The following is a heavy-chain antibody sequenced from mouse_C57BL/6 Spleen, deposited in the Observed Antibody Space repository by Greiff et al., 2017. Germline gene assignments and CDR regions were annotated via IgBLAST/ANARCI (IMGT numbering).Heavy chain of an antibody. J-gene: IGHJ2*01. D-gene: IGHD1-1*01. V-gene: IGHV1-52*01. CDR3: ARDYGSSYDFDY. Sequence: QVQLQQPGAELVRPGSSAKLSCKASGYTFTSYWMHWVKQRPIQGLEWIGNIDPSDSETHYNQKFKDKATLTVDKSSSTAYMQLSSLTSEDSAVYYCARDYGSSYDFDYWGQGTTLTVSS. CDR1: GYTFTSYW. CDR2: IDPSDSET.